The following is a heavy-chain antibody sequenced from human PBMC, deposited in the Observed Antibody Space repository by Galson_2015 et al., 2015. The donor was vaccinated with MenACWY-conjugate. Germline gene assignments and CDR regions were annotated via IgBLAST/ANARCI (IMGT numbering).Heavy chain of an antibody. CDR3: ATAGSYRFDY. V-gene: IGHV3-74*01. CDR1: GFTFSTYW. CDR2: IDPDGSTT. J-gene: IGHJ4*02. D-gene: IGHD1-26*01. Sequence: GFTFSTYWMHWVRQAPGKGLEWVSRIDPDGSTTDYAESMKGRFTISRDNAKNTLFLQIHSLRVKDTAVYYCATAGSYRFDYWGQGALVTVSS.